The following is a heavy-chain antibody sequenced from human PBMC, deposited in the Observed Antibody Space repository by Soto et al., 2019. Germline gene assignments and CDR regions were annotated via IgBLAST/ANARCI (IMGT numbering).Heavy chain of an antibody. Sequence: EVQLVESGGGLVQPGRSLRLSCAASGFTFDDYAMHWVRQAPGRGLEWVSRINWNSGTIDYADSVKGRFTISRDNAKNYLYLQMNSLRAEDTALYYCTKIWRLYYMDVWGKGTTVTVSS. J-gene: IGHJ6*03. V-gene: IGHV3-9*01. CDR1: GFTFDDYA. CDR3: TKIWRLYYMDV. D-gene: IGHD3-3*01. CDR2: INWNSGTI.